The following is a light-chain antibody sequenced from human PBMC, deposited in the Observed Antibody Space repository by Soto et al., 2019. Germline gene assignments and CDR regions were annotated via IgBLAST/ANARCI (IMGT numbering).Light chain of an antibody. V-gene: IGKV3-20*01. CDR2: GAS. J-gene: IGKJ5*01. Sequence: EIVLTQSPGTLSLSPGEGATLSCRASQSISSNYLAWYQPRPGQAPRLLIYGASSRVTGIPDRFSGGGSGTDLTLTISSLEPEDFAVYYCQQYGSSSPTNFGNGTRLEIE. CDR3: QQYGSSSPTN. CDR1: QSISSNY.